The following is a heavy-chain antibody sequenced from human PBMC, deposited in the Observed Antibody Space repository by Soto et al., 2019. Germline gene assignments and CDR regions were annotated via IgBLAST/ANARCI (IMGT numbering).Heavy chain of an antibody. V-gene: IGHV1-69*02. CDR3: ARSSQRGYSGYDYYDY. J-gene: IGHJ4*02. CDR2: IIPILGIA. CDR1: GGTFSSYT. Sequence: QVQLVQSGAEVKKPGSSVKVSCKASGGTFSSYTISWVRQAPGQGLECMGRIIPILGIANYAQKFQGRVTLTADKSTGTAYMELSSLRSEDTAVYYCARSSQRGYSGYDYYDYWGQGTLVTVSS. D-gene: IGHD5-12*01.